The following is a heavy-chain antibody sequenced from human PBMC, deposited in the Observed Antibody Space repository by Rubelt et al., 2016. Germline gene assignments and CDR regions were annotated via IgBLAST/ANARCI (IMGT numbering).Heavy chain of an antibody. D-gene: IGHD2-15*01. J-gene: IGHJ3*02. CDR3: ARTPGLYDAFDI. Sequence: RGLEWLGRTYYRSKWYNDYAVSAKSRITINPDTSKNQFSLQLNSVTPEDTAVYYCARTPGLYDAFDIWGQGTMVTVSS. V-gene: IGHV6-1*01. CDR2: TYYRSKWYN.